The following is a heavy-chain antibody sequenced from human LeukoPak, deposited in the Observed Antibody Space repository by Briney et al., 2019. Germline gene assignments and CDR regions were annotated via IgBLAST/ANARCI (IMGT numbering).Heavy chain of an antibody. CDR3: ARVSSSWAVLDY. CDR1: GGSFSGYY. J-gene: IGHJ4*02. Sequence: PSETLSVTCAVYGGSFSGYYWSWIRQPPGKGLEWIGEINHSGSTNYNPSLKSRVTISVDTSKNQFSLKLSSVTAADTAVYYCARVSSSWAVLDYWGQGTLVTASS. D-gene: IGHD6-13*01. V-gene: IGHV4-34*01. CDR2: INHSGST.